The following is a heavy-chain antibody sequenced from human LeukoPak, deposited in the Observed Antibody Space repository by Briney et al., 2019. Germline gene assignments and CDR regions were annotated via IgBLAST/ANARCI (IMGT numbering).Heavy chain of an antibody. CDR1: GGSFSGYS. D-gene: IGHD6-19*01. J-gene: IGHJ3*02. V-gene: IGHV4-34*01. CDR2: INHRGST. CDR3: ARDKQWLGEDAFDI. Sequence: PSETLSLTCDVHGGSFSGYSCNWIRQPPGKGLEWIGEINHRGSTNYNPSLKSRVTISVDTSKNQFSLKLSSVTAADTAVYYCARDKQWLGEDAFDIWGQGTMVTVSS.